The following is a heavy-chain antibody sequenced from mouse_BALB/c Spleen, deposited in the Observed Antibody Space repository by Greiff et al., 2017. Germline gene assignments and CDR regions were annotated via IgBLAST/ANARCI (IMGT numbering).Heavy chain of an antibody. CDR2: ISYSGST. CDR3: ARQLVGFAY. D-gene: IGHD4-1*02. Sequence: EVKLQESGPGLVKPSQSLSLTCTVTGYSITSDYAWNWVRQFPGNKLEWMGYISYSGSTSYNPSLKSRISITRDTSKNQFFLQLNSVTTEDTATYYCARQLVGFAYWGQGTLVTVSA. CDR1: GYSITSDYA. J-gene: IGHJ3*01. V-gene: IGHV3-2*02.